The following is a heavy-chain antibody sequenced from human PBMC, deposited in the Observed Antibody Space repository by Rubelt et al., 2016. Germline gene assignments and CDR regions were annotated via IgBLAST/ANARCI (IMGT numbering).Heavy chain of an antibody. Sequence: QVQLQQWGAGLLKPSETLSLTCAVYGGSFSGYYWSWIRQPPGKGLEGIGEINHSGSTTYNPSLKRGVTISVETATNQVSLKRSPVTAADTAVYYCARVPYCSSTSCRWADVWGQGTTVTVSS. V-gene: IGHV4-34*01. D-gene: IGHD2-2*01. CDR1: GGSFSGYY. CDR3: ARVPYCSSTSCRWADV. J-gene: IGHJ6*02. CDR2: INHSGST.